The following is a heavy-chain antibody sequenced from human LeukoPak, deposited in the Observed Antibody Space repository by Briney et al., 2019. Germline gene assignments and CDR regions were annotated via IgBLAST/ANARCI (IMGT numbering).Heavy chain of an antibody. J-gene: IGHJ4*02. CDR3: ARVTRVNYYGLGSYNF. CDR2: INPNSGAT. D-gene: IGHD3-10*01. Sequence: ASVKVSCKASGYIFTGYYMHWVRQAPGQGLEWTGWINPNSGATKYAQKFQGRVTMTRDTSISTAYMELSRLRSDDTAVYYCARVTRVNYYGLGSYNFWGQGTLVTVSS. V-gene: IGHV1-2*02. CDR1: GYIFTGYY.